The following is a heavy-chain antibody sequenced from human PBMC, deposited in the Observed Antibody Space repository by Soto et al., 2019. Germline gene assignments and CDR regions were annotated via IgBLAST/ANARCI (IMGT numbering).Heavy chain of an antibody. CDR2: ISNDGRRK. CDR3: VREGGDNWFDP. J-gene: IGHJ5*02. Sequence: WGSLRLSCAASGFSLSTNTIHWCRQVPCKGLEWVASISNDGRRKYYADFVKGRFTVSRDTANNILYLEMNSLRAEDTSLYYCVREGGDNWFDPWGQGTLVTVSS. D-gene: IGHD3-16*01. CDR1: GFSLSTNT. V-gene: IGHV3-30*04.